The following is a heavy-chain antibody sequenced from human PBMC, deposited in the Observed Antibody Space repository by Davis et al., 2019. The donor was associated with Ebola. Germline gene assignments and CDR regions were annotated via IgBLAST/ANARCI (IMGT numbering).Heavy chain of an antibody. CDR2: INYSGST. CDR1: GGSFSGYY. V-gene: IGHV4-34*01. CDR3: ARGRGCSGGSCYYYYGMDV. Sequence: SETLSLTCAVYGGSFSGYYWSWIRQPPGKGLEWIGEINYSGSTNYNPSLKSRVTISVDTSKNQFSPKLSSVTAADTAVYYCARGRGCSGGSCYYYYGMDVWGQGTTVTVSS. J-gene: IGHJ6*02. D-gene: IGHD2-15*01.